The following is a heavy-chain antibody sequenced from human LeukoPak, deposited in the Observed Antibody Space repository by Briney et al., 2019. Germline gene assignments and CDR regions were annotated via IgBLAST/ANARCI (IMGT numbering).Heavy chain of an antibody. V-gene: IGHV3-23*01. D-gene: IGHD2-2*01. CDR3: AKVYCTSTSCFSDY. Sequence: PGGSLRLSCAASGFTFSSYAMSWVRQAPGKGLEWVSAISGSGGSTYFADSVRGRFTISRDNSKSTLYLQMNSLRAEDTAMYYCAKVYCTSTSCFSDYWGQGTLVTVSS. J-gene: IGHJ4*02. CDR2: ISGSGGST. CDR1: GFTFSSYA.